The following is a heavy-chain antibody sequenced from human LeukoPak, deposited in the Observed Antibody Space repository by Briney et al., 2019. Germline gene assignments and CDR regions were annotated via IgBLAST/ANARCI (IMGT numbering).Heavy chain of an antibody. CDR2: INSDGSST. V-gene: IGHV3-74*01. CDR3: ARSDSSSWKYYYYYYMDV. CDR1: GFTFSSYW. J-gene: IGHJ6*03. Sequence: GGSLRLSCAASGFTFSSYWMHWVRQAPGKGLVWVSRINSDGSSTSYADSVKGRFTISRDNAKNTLYLQMNSLRAEDTAVYYCARSDSSSWKYYYYYYMDVWGKGTTVTVSS. D-gene: IGHD6-13*01.